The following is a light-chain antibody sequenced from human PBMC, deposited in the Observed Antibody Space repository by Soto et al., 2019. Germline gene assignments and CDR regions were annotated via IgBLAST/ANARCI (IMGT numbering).Light chain of an antibody. CDR1: QGIDTW. J-gene: IGKJ4*01. CDR3: QQYNSFPPT. CDR2: AAS. V-gene: IGKV1D-16*01. Sequence: DIQMTQSPLSLSASVGDRVTITCRASQGIDTWLAWYQQKPEKAPKPLIYAASSLQSGVPSRFSGRGSGTDFTLTIRSLQPEDFATYYCQQYNSFPPTFGGGTKVEI.